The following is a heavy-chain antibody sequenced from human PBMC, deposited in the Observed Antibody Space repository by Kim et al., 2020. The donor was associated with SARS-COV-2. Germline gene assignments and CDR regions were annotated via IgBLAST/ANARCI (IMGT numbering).Heavy chain of an antibody. Sequence: PSLKSRVTISVDTSKNQFSLKLSSVTAADTAVYYCASIDKQWLVRPFDYWGQGTLVTVSS. CDR3: ASIDKQWLVRPFDY. J-gene: IGHJ4*02. V-gene: IGHV4-34*01. D-gene: IGHD6-19*01.